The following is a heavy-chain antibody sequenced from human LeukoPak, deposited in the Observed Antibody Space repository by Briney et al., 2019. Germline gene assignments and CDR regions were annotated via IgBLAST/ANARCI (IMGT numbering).Heavy chain of an antibody. CDR2: ISGSGGST. CDR1: GFTFSSYA. V-gene: IGHV3-23*01. J-gene: IGHJ5*02. D-gene: IGHD1-26*01. Sequence: GGSLRLSCAASGFTFSSYAMSWVRQAPGKGLESVSAISGSGGSTYYADSVKGRFTISRDNSKNTPYLQMNSLRAEDTAVYYCARDLSGSYFIPFDPWGQGTLVTVSS. CDR3: ARDLSGSYFIPFDP.